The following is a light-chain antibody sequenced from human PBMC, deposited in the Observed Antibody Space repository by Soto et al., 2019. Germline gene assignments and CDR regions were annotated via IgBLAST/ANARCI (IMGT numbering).Light chain of an antibody. CDR3: MQAIQAPRS. CDR2: LGC. V-gene: IGKV2-28*01. CDR1: QSPLHRNGNIY. J-gene: IGKJ1*01. Sequence: DIVLTQSPLSLPVTPGEPASISCTSSQSPLHRNGNIYVDWYLQWPGQSPQLLIYLGCIRAAGVPSRLSGSGAVTDFALEITRVEVEDVGVYYCMQAIQAPRSFGLGTKVEIK.